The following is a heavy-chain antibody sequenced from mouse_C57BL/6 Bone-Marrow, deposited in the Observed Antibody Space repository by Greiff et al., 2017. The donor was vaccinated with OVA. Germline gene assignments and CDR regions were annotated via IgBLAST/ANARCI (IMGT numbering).Heavy chain of an antibody. J-gene: IGHJ3*01. CDR3: ARDDYDAWFAY. CDR2: IDPSDSYT. Sequence: QVQLQQPGAELVMPGASAKLSCKASGYTFTSYWMHWVKQRPGQGLEWIGEIDPSDSYTNYNQKFKGKSTLTVDKSSSTAYMQLSSLTSEDSAVYYCARDDYDAWFAYWGQGTLVTVSA. V-gene: IGHV1-69*01. D-gene: IGHD2-4*01. CDR1: GYTFTSYW.